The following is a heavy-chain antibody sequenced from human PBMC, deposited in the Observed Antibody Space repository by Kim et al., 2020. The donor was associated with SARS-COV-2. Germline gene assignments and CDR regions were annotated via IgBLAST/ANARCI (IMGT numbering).Heavy chain of an antibody. V-gene: IGHV4-31*02. Sequence: SPKSRGTIPVDTSKNQFSLKLSSVTAADTAVYYCARGRITIFGVVTEFDYWGQGTLVTVSS. D-gene: IGHD3-3*01. CDR3: ARGRITIFGVVTEFDY. J-gene: IGHJ4*02.